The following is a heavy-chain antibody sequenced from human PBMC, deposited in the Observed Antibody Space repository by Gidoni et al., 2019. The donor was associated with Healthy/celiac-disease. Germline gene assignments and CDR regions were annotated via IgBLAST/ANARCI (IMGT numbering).Heavy chain of an antibody. CDR2: INHSGST. J-gene: IGHJ4*02. CDR1: GGSFSGYY. V-gene: IGHV4-34*01. D-gene: IGHD6-13*01. Sequence: QVQLQQWGAGLLKPSETLSLTCAVSGGSFSGYYWSWIRQPPGKGLEWMGEINHSGSTNYNPSLKSRVTISVDTSKNQFSLKLSSVTAADTAVYYCARAPYSSHHSDFDYWGQGTLVTVSS. CDR3: ARAPYSSHHSDFDY.